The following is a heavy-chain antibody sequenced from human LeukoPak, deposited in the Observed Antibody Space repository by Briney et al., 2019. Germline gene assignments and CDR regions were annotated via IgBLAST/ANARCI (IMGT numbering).Heavy chain of an antibody. J-gene: IGHJ4*02. V-gene: IGHV3-48*04. D-gene: IGHD7-27*01. CDR1: GFTFSSYA. CDR2: ISSSGGTI. CDR3: AKEGGDWGEGYFDY. Sequence: GGSLRLSCAASGFTFSSYAMNWVRQVPGKGLEWISYISSSGGTIYYADSVKGRFTISRDNAKNSLYLQMNSLRAEDTAVYYCAKEGGDWGEGYFDYWGQGTLVTVSS.